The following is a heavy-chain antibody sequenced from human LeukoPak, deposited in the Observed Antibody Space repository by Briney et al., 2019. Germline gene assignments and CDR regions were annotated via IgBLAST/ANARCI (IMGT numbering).Heavy chain of an antibody. V-gene: IGHV3-7*01. CDR1: GFTFSNYW. CDR3: ARDQGAAGDY. J-gene: IGHJ4*02. D-gene: IGHD6-13*01. CDR2: INQDGSEK. Sequence: PVGSLRLSCAASGFTFSNYWMSWVRQAPGKGLEWVANINQDGSEKFYVDSVKGRFTISRDNAKNSLYLQMNSLRVEDTALYYCARDQGAAGDYWGQGTLVTVSS.